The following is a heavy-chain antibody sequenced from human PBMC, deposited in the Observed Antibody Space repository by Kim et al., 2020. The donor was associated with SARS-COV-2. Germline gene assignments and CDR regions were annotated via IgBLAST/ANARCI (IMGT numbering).Heavy chain of an antibody. CDR1: GGSISSSSYY. Sequence: SETLSLTCTVSGGSISSSSYYWGWIRQPPGKGLEWIGSIYYSGSTYYNPSLKSRVTISVDTSKNQFSLKLSSVTAADTAVYYCARQGLRFLEWFLWGQGTTVTVSS. V-gene: IGHV4-39*01. D-gene: IGHD3-3*01. J-gene: IGHJ6*02. CDR3: ARQGLRFLEWFL. CDR2: IYYSGST.